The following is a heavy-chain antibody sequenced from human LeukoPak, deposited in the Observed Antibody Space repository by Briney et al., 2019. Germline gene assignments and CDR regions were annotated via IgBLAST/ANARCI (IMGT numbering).Heavy chain of an antibody. V-gene: IGHV3-7*01. CDR3: ARKSSQWLRFGS. CDR1: GFTFSNYW. D-gene: IGHD5-12*01. Sequence: GGSLRLSCEASGFTFSNYWMSWVRQAPGKGLEWVANTKQDGSEKYYVDSVKGRFTISRDNAKNSLYLQMNSLRAEDTAVYYCARKSSQWLRFGSWGQGTLVTVSS. J-gene: IGHJ5*01. CDR2: TKQDGSEK.